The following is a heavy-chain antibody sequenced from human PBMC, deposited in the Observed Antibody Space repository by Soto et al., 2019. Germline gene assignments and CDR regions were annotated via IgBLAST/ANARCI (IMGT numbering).Heavy chain of an antibody. CDR3: ARIPGMVTLFLYYYHGMDV. V-gene: IGHV4-39*01. J-gene: IGHJ6*02. CDR2: IYYSGST. D-gene: IGHD3-10*01. CDR1: GGSISSSSYY. Sequence: SETLSLTCTVSGGSISSSSYYWGWIRQPPGKGLEWIGSIYYSGSTYYNPSLKSRVTISVDTSKNQFSLKLSSVTAADTAVYYCARIPGMVTLFLYYYHGMDVWGQETTVTVSS.